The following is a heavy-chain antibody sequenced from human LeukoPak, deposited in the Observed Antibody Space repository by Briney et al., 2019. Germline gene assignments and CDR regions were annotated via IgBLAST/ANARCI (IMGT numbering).Heavy chain of an antibody. CDR1: TFTFSNYW. D-gene: IGHD6-13*01. CDR3: ARVQATGTAFDD. J-gene: IGHJ4*02. V-gene: IGHV3-74*01. CDR2: INIDGRSI. Sequence: GGSLRLSCAASTFTFSNYWMHWVRPAPGKGLVWVSRINIDGRSISYADSVKGRFTISRDNAKNTLYLQMNSLRAEDTAVYYCARVQATGTAFDDWGQGTLVTVSS.